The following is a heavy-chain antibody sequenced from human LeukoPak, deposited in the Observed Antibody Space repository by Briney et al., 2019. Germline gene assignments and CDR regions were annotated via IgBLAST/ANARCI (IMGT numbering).Heavy chain of an antibody. CDR1: GGSINSSYYY. V-gene: IGHV4-39*07. J-gene: IGHJ3*02. Sequence: SETLSLTCTVSGGSINSSYYYWGWIRQPPGKGLEWIGSIYYSGSTYYNPSLKSRVTISVDTSKNQFSLKLSSVTAADTAVYYCARDFRYDSSGYWWAFDIWGQGTMVTVSS. CDR3: ARDFRYDSSGYWWAFDI. D-gene: IGHD3-22*01. CDR2: IYYSGST.